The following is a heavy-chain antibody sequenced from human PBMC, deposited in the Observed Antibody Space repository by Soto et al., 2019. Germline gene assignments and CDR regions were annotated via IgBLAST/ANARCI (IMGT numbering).Heavy chain of an antibody. CDR1: GYTLTELS. D-gene: IGHD6-13*01. CDR2: FDPEDGET. CDR3: ATDLTGARSSSWYSFDY. V-gene: IGHV1-24*01. Sequence: ASVKVSCKGAGYTLTELSMHWGRQAPGKGLEWMGGFDPEDGETIYAQKFQGRVTMTEDTSTDTAYMELSSLRSEDTAVYYCATDLTGARSSSWYSFDYWGQGTLVTVSS. J-gene: IGHJ4*02.